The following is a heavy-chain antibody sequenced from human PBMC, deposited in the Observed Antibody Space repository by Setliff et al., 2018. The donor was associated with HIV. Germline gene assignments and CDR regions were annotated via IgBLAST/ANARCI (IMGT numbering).Heavy chain of an antibody. CDR2: ISSRGSTI. D-gene: IGHD4-17*01. CDR3: ARSPYDDYGLDY. J-gene: IGHJ4*02. Sequence: WGSLSLSCAASGFTFSDYYMSWIRQAPGKVLEWVSYISSRGSTIYYAYSVKGRFTISRDIAKNSLYMQMHNLRAEETAVYFCARSPYDDYGLDYWGQGTLVTVSS. V-gene: IGHV3-11*04. CDR1: GFTFSDYY.